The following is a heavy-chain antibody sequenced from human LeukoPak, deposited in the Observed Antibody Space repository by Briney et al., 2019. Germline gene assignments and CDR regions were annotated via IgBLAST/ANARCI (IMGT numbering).Heavy chain of an antibody. V-gene: IGHV5-51*01. Sequence: GESLKISCKGSGYSFTSYWIGWVRQLPGKGLEWMGIIYPGDSDTRYSPSFQGQVTISADKSISTAYLQWSSLKASDTAMYYCARGDYDILTGPRIWGQGTMVTVSS. D-gene: IGHD3-9*01. CDR1: GYSFTSYW. J-gene: IGHJ3*02. CDR3: ARGDYDILTGPRI. CDR2: IYPGDSDT.